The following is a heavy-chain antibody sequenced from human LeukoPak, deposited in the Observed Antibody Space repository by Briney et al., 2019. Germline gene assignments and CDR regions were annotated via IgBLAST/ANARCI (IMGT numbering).Heavy chain of an antibody. J-gene: IGHJ4*02. CDR2: IYYSGST. V-gene: IGHV4-61*01. CDR3: ASRTDIVATIGEYFDY. D-gene: IGHD5-12*01. CDR1: GGSVSSGSYY. Sequence: NPSETLSLTCTVSGGSVSSGSYYWSWIRQPPGKGLEWIGYIYYSGSTNYNPSLKSRVTISVDTSKNQFSLKLSSVTAADPAVYYCASRTDIVATIGEYFDYWGQGTLVTVSS.